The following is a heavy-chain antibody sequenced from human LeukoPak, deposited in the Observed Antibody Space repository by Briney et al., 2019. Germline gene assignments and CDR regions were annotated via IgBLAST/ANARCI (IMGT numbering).Heavy chain of an antibody. CDR2: INHSRST. CDR3: ARGGGCSSTSCYPS. CDR1: GGSFSGYH. D-gene: IGHD2-2*01. V-gene: IGHV4-34*01. J-gene: IGHJ4*02. Sequence: SETLSLTCAVYGGSFSGYHWSWIRQPPGKGLEWIGEINHSRSTNYNPSLKSRVTISVDTSKNQFSLKLSSVTAADTAVYYCARGGGCSSTSCYPSWGQGTLVTVSS.